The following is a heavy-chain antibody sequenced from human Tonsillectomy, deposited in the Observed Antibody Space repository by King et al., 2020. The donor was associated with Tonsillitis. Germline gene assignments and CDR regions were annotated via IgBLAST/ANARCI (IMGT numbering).Heavy chain of an antibody. D-gene: IGHD6-19*01. CDR1: GGSISRGNYY. J-gene: IGHJ6*03. Sequence: QLQESGPGLVKPSQTLSLTCTVSGGSISRGNYYWSWVRQPAGKGLEWIGRIYTSGSTSYNSSLKSLVTISLDTPQNQFSLRLPSVTAADTAAYYCANMPGSSGFSPPSYLDVWGRGTTVTVSS. CDR3: ANMPGSSGFSPPSYLDV. V-gene: IGHV4-61*02. CDR2: IYTSGST.